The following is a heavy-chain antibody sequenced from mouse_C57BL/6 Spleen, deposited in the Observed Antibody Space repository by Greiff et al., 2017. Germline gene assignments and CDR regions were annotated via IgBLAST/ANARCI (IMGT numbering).Heavy chain of an antibody. CDR1: GYTFTDYY. Sequence: QVHVKQSGAELVRPGASVKLSCKASGYTFTDYYINWVKQRPGQGLEWIARIYPGSGNTYYNEKFKGKATLTAEKSSSTAYMQLSSLTSEDSAVYFCARSGLRGAMDYWGQGTSVTVSS. V-gene: IGHV1-76*01. CDR2: IYPGSGNT. J-gene: IGHJ4*01. CDR3: ARSGLRGAMDY. D-gene: IGHD2-2*01.